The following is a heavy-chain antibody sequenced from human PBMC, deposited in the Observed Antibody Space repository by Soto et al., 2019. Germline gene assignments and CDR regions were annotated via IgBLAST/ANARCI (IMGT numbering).Heavy chain of an antibody. CDR1: GYTFTSYG. CDR2: ISAYNGNT. V-gene: IGHV1-18*01. J-gene: IGHJ6*02. CDR3: ARDSGTELDYGDYYYYYGMDV. D-gene: IGHD4-17*01. Sequence: ASVKVSCKASGYTFTSYGISWVRQAPGQGLEWMGWISAYNGNTNYAQKLQGRVTMTTDTSTSTAYMELRSLRSDDTAVYYCARDSGTELDYGDYYYYYGMDVWGQGTTVTVSS.